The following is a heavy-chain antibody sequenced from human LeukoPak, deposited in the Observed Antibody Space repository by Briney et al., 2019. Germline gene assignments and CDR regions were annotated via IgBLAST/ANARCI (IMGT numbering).Heavy chain of an antibody. J-gene: IGHJ4*02. D-gene: IGHD2-21*01. CDR1: GGSISSGGYY. CDR3: ARGYSHLTS. CDR2: IYYSGST. Sequence: TSETLSLTCTVSGGSISSGGYYWTWIRQHPGKGLEWIGYIYYSGSTYYNPSLKSRVTISVGTSKNQFSLKLSSVTAADTAVYYCARGYSHLTSWGQGTLVTVSS. V-gene: IGHV4-31*03.